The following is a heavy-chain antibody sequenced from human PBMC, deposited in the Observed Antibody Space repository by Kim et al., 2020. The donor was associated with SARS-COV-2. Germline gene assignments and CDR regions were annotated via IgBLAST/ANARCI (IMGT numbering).Heavy chain of an antibody. V-gene: IGHV3-30*04. D-gene: IGHD1-1*01. CDR3: ATLEMYDAFDI. CDR1: GFTFSSYA. CDR2: ISYDGSNK. J-gene: IGHJ3*02. Sequence: GGSLRLSCAASGFTFSSYAMHWVRQAPGKGLEWVAVISYDGSNKYYADSVKGRFTISRDNSKNTLYLQMNSLRAEDTAVYYCATLEMYDAFDIWGQGTMVTVSS.